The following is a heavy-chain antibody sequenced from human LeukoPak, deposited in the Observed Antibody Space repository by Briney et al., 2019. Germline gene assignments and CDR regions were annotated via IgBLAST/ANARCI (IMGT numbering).Heavy chain of an antibody. CDR1: GGSISSSSYY. V-gene: IGHV4-39*07. CDR3: VRDGGDLAVADF. J-gene: IGHJ4*01. D-gene: IGHD6-19*01. Sequence: SETLSLTCTVSGGSISSSSYYWGWIRRSPGKGLEWIGSIHHSGSTYYNPSLKSRVTISIDTSKNQFFLKLSSVTAADTAVYYCVRDGGDLAVADFWGHGTLVTVSS. CDR2: IHHSGST.